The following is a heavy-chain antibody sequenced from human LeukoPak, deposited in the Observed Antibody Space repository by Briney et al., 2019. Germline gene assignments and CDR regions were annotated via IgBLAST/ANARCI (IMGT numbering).Heavy chain of an antibody. V-gene: IGHV4-34*01. CDR1: GGSFSGCY. CDR3: ARRYDFWSDNWFDP. CDR2: INHSGST. D-gene: IGHD3-3*01. J-gene: IGHJ5*02. Sequence: SETLSLTCAVYGGSFSGCYWSWIRQPPGKGLEWIGEINHSGSTNYNPSLKSRVTISVDTSKNQFSLKLSSVTAADTAVYYCARRYDFWSDNWFDPWGQGTLVTVSS.